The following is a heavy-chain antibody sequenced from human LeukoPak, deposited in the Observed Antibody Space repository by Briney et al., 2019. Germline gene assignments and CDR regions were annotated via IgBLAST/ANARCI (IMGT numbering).Heavy chain of an antibody. Sequence: SETLSLTCTVSGGSISSSSYYWGWIRQPPGKGLEWIGEINHSGSTNYNPSLKSRVTISVDTSKNQFSLKLSSVTAADTAVYYCASGPGSSGFPYYFDYWGQGTLVTVSS. CDR1: GGSISSSSYY. CDR2: INHSGST. CDR3: ASGPGSSGFPYYFDY. D-gene: IGHD3-22*01. J-gene: IGHJ4*02. V-gene: IGHV4-39*07.